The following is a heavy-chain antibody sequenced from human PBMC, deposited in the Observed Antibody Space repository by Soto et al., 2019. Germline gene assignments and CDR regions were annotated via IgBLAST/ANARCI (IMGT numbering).Heavy chain of an antibody. CDR1: AFSLTSCS. Sequence: PGGSLRLSCVTSAFSLTSCSMSGVRQTPGKGLEWVSALSRSGGATYYADSVKGRFPISRDTSTNTLYLQMRNLRAEDTAIYYCAKGEMATIPNSFDPWGPGTLVTVS. CDR2: LSRSGGAT. CDR3: AKGEMATIPNSFDP. J-gene: IGHJ5*02. V-gene: IGHV3-23*01. D-gene: IGHD5-12*01.